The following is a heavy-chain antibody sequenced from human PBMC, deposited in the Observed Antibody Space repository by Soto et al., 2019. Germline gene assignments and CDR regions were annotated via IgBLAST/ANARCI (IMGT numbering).Heavy chain of an antibody. CDR3: ARAVAVPADFDY. V-gene: IGHV1-3*01. CDR1: GYTFTGYA. CDR2: INAGNGNT. Sequence: GASVKVSCKASGYTFTGYAMHWVRQAPGQRLEWMGWINAGNGNTKYSQKFQGRVTITRDTSASTAYMELSSLRSEDTAVYYCARAVAVPADFDYWGQGTLVTGSS. D-gene: IGHD6-19*01. J-gene: IGHJ4*02.